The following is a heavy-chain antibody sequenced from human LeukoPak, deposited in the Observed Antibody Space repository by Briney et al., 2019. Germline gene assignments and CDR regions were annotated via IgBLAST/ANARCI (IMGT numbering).Heavy chain of an antibody. CDR2: ISSSGSTI. Sequence: GGSLRLSCAASGFTFSSYSMNWVRQAPGKGLEWVSYISSSGSTIYYADSVKGRFTISRDNAKISLYLQMNSLRAEDTALYYCARDLYCTNGVCFPTDYWGQGTLVTVSS. CDR3: ARDLYCTNGVCFPTDY. CDR1: GFTFSSYS. D-gene: IGHD2-8*01. V-gene: IGHV3-48*04. J-gene: IGHJ4*02.